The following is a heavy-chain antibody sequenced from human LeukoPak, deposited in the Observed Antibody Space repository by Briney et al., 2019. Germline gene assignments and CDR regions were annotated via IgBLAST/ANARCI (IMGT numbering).Heavy chain of an antibody. J-gene: IGHJ4*02. CDR1: GFTLSIYA. V-gene: IGHV3-23*01. D-gene: IGHD5-18*01. CDR2: IGGNRSST. CDR3: AKDGYSYGYPTDF. Sequence: GRSLRLSCAASGFTLSIYAMSWVRQAPGQGLEWVSSIGGNRSSTYYADAVKGRFTISRNNSTNTLNPQMNSLRAEDTAVYYSAKDGYSYGYPTDFWGQGTLVTVSS.